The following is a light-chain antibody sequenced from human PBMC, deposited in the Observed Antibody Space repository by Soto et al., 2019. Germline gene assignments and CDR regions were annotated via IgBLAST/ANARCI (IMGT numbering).Light chain of an antibody. V-gene: IGLV2-14*01. J-gene: IGLJ1*01. Sequence: QSALTQPASVSGSPGQSITISCTGTSSDVGGYNYVSWYQQTPGKAPKLMMSEVSNRPSGVSNRFSGSRSGNTASLTISGLQSEDEAEYYCNSYTSSSTFVFGTGTKLTVL. CDR3: NSYTSSSTFV. CDR2: EVS. CDR1: SSDVGGYNY.